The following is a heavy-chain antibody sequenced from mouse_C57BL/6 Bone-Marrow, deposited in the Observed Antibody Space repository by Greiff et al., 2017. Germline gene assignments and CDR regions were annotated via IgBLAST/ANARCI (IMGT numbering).Heavy chain of an antibody. CDR2: MHPNGGSP. J-gene: IGHJ4*01. CDR3: ARSYDDDNNAMYY. Sequence: QVQLQQPGAELVKPGASVKLSCKASGYTFTNYWMPWVKQRPGQGLEWIGMMHPNGGSPDYNEKFKSEATLSVDKSSRTAYMELSSLTSEDYAVYSCARSYDDDNNAMYYWGQGTSVTVSS. D-gene: IGHD2-4*01. V-gene: IGHV1-64*01. CDR1: GYTFTNYW.